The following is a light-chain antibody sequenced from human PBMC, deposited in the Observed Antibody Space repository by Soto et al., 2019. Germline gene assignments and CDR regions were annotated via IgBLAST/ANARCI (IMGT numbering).Light chain of an antibody. Sequence: EIVLTQSPGTLPLSPGERVTLSCRASQSIMNNYLAWYQQKPGQAHRLLIYGASSRVTGIPDRLSGSGSGTDFTLTISRLEPEDFAVSHCQQYGSSPITFGQGTRLEIK. J-gene: IGKJ5*01. CDR3: QQYGSSPIT. CDR1: QSIMNNY. V-gene: IGKV3-20*01. CDR2: GAS.